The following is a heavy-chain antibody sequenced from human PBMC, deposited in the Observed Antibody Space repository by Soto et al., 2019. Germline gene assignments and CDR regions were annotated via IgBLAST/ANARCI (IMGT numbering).Heavy chain of an antibody. V-gene: IGHV3-66*01. CDR2: IYSDYNT. CDR1: GFTVSSNS. Sequence: EVRLVESGGGLVQPGGSLRLSCTASGFTVSSNSMNWVRRAPGKGLEWVSGIYSDYNTYYADSVKGRFTIFRDIYKNTGQFDQNRLGVEDTALYFRWRDPGDRSGYLFDFWGQGKLVTVSS. D-gene: IGHD3-22*01. J-gene: IGHJ4*02. CDR3: WRDPGDRSGYLFDF.